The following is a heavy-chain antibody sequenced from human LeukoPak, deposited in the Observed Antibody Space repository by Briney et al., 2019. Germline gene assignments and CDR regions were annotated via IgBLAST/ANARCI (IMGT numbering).Heavy chain of an antibody. D-gene: IGHD3-10*01. CDR2: ISYDGSNK. V-gene: IGHV3-30-3*01. J-gene: IGHJ4*02. CDR3: VRHEPYNSGSHYDY. CDR1: GFTFSSYA. Sequence: GGSLRLSCAASGFTFSSYAMHWVRQAPGKGLEWVAVISYDGSNKYYTGSVKGRFTISRDNSKNTLDLQMNSLRAEDTAIYYCVRHEPYNSGSHYDYWGQGTLVTVSS.